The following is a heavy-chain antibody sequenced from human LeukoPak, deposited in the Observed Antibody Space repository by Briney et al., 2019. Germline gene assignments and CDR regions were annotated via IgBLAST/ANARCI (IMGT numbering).Heavy chain of an antibody. CDR2: IKSKTDGGAT. J-gene: IGHJ4*02. D-gene: IGHD2-21*02. V-gene: IGHV3-15*01. CDR1: GFTFSNAW. CDR3: TTASQAYCGGDCYSGDY. Sequence: GGSLRLSCAASGFTFSNAWMSWVRQAPGKGLEWVGRIKSKTDGGATDYAAPVKGRFTISRDDSKNTLYLQMNSLKTEDTAVYYCTTASQAYCGGDCYSGDYWGQGTLVTVSS.